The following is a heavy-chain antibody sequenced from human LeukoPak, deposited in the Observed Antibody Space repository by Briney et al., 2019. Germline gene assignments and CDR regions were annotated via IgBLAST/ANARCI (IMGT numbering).Heavy chain of an antibody. CDR3: AKTPWGEWLPNWFDP. J-gene: IGHJ5*02. Sequence: GGSLRLSCAASGFTFSSYAMSWVRQAPGKGLEWVSAISGSGGSTYYADSVKGRFTISRDNSKNTLYLQMNSLRAEDTAVYYCAKTPWGEWLPNWFDPWAREPWSPSPQ. CDR1: GFTFSSYA. CDR2: ISGSGGST. D-gene: IGHD6-19*01. V-gene: IGHV3-23*01.